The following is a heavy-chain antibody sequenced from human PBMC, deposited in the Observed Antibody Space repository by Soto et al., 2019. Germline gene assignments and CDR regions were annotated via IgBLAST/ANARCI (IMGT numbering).Heavy chain of an antibody. CDR1: GGTFSSYA. Sequence: VKVSCKASGGTFSSYAISWVRQAPGQGLEWMGGIIPIFGTANYAQKFQGRVTITADESTSTAYMELSSLRSEETAVYYCARPNSRRSWYLDWFDTWGQGTLATVSS. V-gene: IGHV1-69*13. J-gene: IGHJ5*02. CDR2: IIPIFGTA. D-gene: IGHD6-13*01. CDR3: ARPNSRRSWYLDWFDT.